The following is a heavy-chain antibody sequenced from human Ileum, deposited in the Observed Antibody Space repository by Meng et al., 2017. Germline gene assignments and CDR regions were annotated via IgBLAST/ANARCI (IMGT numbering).Heavy chain of an antibody. J-gene: IGHJ4*02. CDR1: GFTFGAYW. D-gene: IGHD3/OR15-3a*01. CDR3: VRDTDWHDFDY. Sequence: GGSLRLSCAASGFTFGAYWMTWVRQAPGKGLEWVANINKDGSDTYYVDSVKGRFTISRDNAKNSLYLQMNSLGVEDTAVYYCVRDTDWHDFDYWGQGTLVTVSS. CDR2: INKDGSDT. V-gene: IGHV3-7*01.